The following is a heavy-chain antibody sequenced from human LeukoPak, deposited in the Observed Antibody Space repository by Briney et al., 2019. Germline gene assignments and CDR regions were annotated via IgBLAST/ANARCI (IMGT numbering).Heavy chain of an antibody. CDR1: GFTFTNAW. CDR3: TTGIAAAGNHDY. D-gene: IGHD6-13*01. CDR2: IKSKTDGGTT. V-gene: IGHV3-15*01. Sequence: GGSLRLSCAASGFTFTNAWMSWVRQAPGKGLEWVGRIKSKTDGGTTDYAAPVKGRFTISRDDSKNTLYLQMNSLKTEDTAVYYCTTGIAAAGNHDYWGQGTLVTVSS. J-gene: IGHJ4*02.